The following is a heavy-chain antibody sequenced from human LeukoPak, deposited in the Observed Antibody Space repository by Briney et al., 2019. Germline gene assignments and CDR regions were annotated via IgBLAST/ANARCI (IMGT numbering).Heavy chain of an antibody. D-gene: IGHD2-2*01. J-gene: IGHJ4*02. CDR2: ISGSGGST. V-gene: IGHV3-23*01. CDR3: AEARCSSTDCYFPDY. CDR1: GFTFSSYA. Sequence: PGGSLRLSCAASGFTFSSYAMSWVRQAPGKGLEWVSTISGSGGSTYYADSVKGRFTISRDNSKNTLYLQMSSLRAEDTAVYYCAEARCSSTDCYFPDYWGQGTLVPVSS.